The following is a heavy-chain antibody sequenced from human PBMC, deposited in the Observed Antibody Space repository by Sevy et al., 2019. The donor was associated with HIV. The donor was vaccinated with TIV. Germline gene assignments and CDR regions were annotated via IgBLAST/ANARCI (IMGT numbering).Heavy chain of an antibody. CDR3: ARCRSPYGDYATGGFDY. V-gene: IGHV4-61*01. J-gene: IGHJ4*02. CDR1: GGSVSTDSYY. CDR2: LFYSGST. D-gene: IGHD4-17*01. Sequence: SETLSLTCTVSGGSVSTDSYYWSWIRQPPGKGLEWIGYLFYSGSTNYNPSLKSRVTISLDTSKNQFSLKLSSVTAADTAVYYCARCRSPYGDYATGGFDYWGQGALVTVSS.